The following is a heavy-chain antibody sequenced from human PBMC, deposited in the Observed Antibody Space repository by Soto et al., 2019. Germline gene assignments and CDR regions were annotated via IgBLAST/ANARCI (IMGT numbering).Heavy chain of an antibody. CDR1: GFTFSSYG. J-gene: IGHJ3*02. CDR3: AKDGGVVHDAFDI. D-gene: IGHD2-15*01. CDR2: ISYDGSNK. Sequence: PGGSLRLSCAASGFTFSSYGMHWVRQAPGKGLEWVAVISYDGSNKYYADSVKGRFTISRDNSKNTLYLQMNSLRAEDTAVYYCAKDGGVVHDAFDIWGQGTMVTVSS. V-gene: IGHV3-30*18.